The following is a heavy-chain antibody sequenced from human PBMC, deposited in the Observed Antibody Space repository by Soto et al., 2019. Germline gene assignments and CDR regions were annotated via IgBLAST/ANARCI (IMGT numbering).Heavy chain of an antibody. V-gene: IGHV1-46*01. J-gene: IGHJ6*02. D-gene: IGHD3-10*01. CDR3: AREGSAPYYCYGMDA. CDR1: GYTFTSYY. Sequence: ASVKVSCKASGYTFTSYYMHWVRQAPGQGLEWMGIINPSGGSTSYAQKFQGRVTMTRDTSTSTVYMELRSLRSEDTAVYYCAREGSAPYYCYGMDAWGQGTTVTVSS. CDR2: INPSGGST.